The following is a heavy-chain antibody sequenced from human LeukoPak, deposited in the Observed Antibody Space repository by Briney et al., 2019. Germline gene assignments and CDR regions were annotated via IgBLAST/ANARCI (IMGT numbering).Heavy chain of an antibody. V-gene: IGHV3-74*01. CDR1: GFAFSNYW. CDR2: INSDGSST. J-gene: IGHJ4*02. D-gene: IGHD3-10*01. CDR3: TRVGRPIYDY. Sequence: GGSLRLSCAVSGFAFSNYWMHWVRQAPGKGLVWVSRINSDGSSTNYADSVKGRFTISRDNTKNTLYLQMNSLSAEDTAVYFCTRVGRPIYDYWGQGTLVTVSS.